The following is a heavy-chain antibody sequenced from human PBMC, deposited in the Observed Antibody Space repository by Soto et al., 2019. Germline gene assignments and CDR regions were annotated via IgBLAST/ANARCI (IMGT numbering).Heavy chain of an antibody. CDR2: IYYSGST. V-gene: IGHV4-61*01. CDR1: GGSISSGNYY. Sequence: SETLSLTCTVSGGSISSGNYYWSWIRQPPGKGLEWIGYIYYSGSTNYNPSLKSRVTISVDTSKNQFSLKLSSVTAADTAVYYCARGPLIPRYSSGWYPRWFDPWGQGTLVTVSS. CDR3: ARGPLIPRYSSGWYPRWFDP. J-gene: IGHJ5*02. D-gene: IGHD6-19*01.